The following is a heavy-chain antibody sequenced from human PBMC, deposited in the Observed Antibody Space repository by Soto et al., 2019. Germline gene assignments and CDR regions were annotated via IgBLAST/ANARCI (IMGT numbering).Heavy chain of an antibody. CDR3: ARISYSGRHGGFYF. D-gene: IGHD1-26*01. J-gene: IGHJ4*02. CDR1: GGTFSSYA. CDR2: IIPIFGTA. V-gene: IGHV1-69*06. Sequence: SVKVSCKASGGTFSSYAISWVRQAPGQGLEWMGGIIPIFGTANYAQKFQGRVTITADKSTSTAYMELSSLRSEDTAVYYCARISYSGRHGGFYFWGQGTLVTVSS.